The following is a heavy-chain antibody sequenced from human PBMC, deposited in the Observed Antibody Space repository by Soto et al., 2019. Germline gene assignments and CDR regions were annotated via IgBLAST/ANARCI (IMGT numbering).Heavy chain of an antibody. CDR2: ISYDGSNK. CDR3: AKDPRFLEWLIYYYYYGMDV. V-gene: IGHV3-30*18. Sequence: GSLRLSCAASGFTFSSYGMHWVRQAPGKGLEWVAVISYDGSNKYYADSVKGRFTISRDNSKNTLYLQMNSLRAEDTAVYYCAKDPRFLEWLIYYYYYGMDVWGQGTTVTVSS. D-gene: IGHD3-3*01. CDR1: GFTFSSYG. J-gene: IGHJ6*02.